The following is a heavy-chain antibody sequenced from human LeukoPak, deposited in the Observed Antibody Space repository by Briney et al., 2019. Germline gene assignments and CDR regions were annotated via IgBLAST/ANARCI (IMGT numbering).Heavy chain of an antibody. CDR2: IYYRGGT. J-gene: IGHJ5*02. V-gene: IGHV4-59*01. Sequence: SETLSLTCTVSGGSISSYYWSWIRQPPGKGLEWIGNIYYRGGTNYNPSLKSRLTISVDTSKNQFSLKLSSVTAADTAVFYCARAGDGDYVHWFDPWGQGTLVTVSS. D-gene: IGHD4-17*01. CDR1: GGSISSYY. CDR3: ARAGDGDYVHWFDP.